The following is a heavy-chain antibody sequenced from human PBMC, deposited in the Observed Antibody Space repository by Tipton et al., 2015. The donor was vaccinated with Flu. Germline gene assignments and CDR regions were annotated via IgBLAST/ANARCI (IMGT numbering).Heavy chain of an antibody. CDR1: GFTFSSYG. V-gene: IGHV3-30*18. CDR2: ISYDGSNK. Sequence: SLRLSCAASGFTFSSYGMHWVRQAPGKGLEWVAVISYDGSNKYYADSVKGRFTISRDNSKNTLYLQMNSLRAEDTAVYYCAKDRLHYYDSSGYFSYWGQGTLVTVSS. J-gene: IGHJ4*02. CDR3: AKDRLHYYDSSGYFSY. D-gene: IGHD3-22*01.